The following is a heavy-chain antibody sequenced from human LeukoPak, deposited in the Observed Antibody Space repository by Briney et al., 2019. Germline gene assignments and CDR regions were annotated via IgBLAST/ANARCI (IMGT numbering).Heavy chain of an antibody. CDR3: ARINLGYCSGGNCYSLHY. J-gene: IGHJ4*02. Sequence: GGSLRLSCAASGFTFSSYAMSWVRHAPEKGLGCVSAISGSGGSTYYADSVKGRFTISRDNSKNTLYLQMNSLKAQDPAVYYCARINLGYCSGGNCYSLHYCGQRNLVTVSS. CDR2: ISGSGGST. V-gene: IGHV3-23*01. D-gene: IGHD2-15*01. CDR1: GFTFSSYA.